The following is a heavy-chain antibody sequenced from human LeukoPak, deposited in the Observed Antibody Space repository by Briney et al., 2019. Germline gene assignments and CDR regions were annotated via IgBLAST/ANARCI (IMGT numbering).Heavy chain of an antibody. J-gene: IGHJ4*02. Sequence: ASVKVSCKASGYTFTSYGISWVRQAPGQGLEWMGWISAYNGNTNYAQKLQGRVTMTTDTPTSTAYMELRSLRSDDTAVYYCARGPPAVVTAVFDYWGQGTLVTVSS. CDR3: ARGPPAVVTAVFDY. CDR1: GYTFTSYG. D-gene: IGHD2-21*02. CDR2: ISAYNGNT. V-gene: IGHV1-18*01.